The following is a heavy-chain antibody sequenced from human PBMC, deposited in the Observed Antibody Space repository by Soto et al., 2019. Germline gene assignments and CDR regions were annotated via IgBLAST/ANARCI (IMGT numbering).Heavy chain of an antibody. CDR2: ISGSGGST. CDR1: GFTFSSYA. V-gene: IGHV3-23*01. CDR3: AKQGYCRGGSCRVAFDI. J-gene: IGHJ3*02. D-gene: IGHD2-15*01. Sequence: EVQLLESGGGLVQPGGSLRLSCAASGFTFSSYAMSWVRQAPGKGLEWVSAISGSGGSTYYADSVKGRFTISRDNSKNTLYLQMNSLRAEDTAVYYCAKQGYCRGGSCRVAFDIWGQGTMVTVSS.